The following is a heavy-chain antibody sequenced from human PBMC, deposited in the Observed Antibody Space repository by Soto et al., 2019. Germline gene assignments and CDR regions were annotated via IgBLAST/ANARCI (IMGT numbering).Heavy chain of an antibody. CDR1: GYTFTSYG. J-gene: IGHJ4*02. CDR3: AGDVGVTTMTRVPTFDY. D-gene: IGHD2-21*02. CDR2: ISAYNGNT. Sequence: ASVKVSCKASGYTFTSYGISWVRQAPGQGLEWMGWISAYNGNTNYAQKLQGRVTMTTDTSTSTAYMELRSLRSDDTAVYYCAGDVGVTTMTRVPTFDYWGQGTLVTVPS. V-gene: IGHV1-18*01.